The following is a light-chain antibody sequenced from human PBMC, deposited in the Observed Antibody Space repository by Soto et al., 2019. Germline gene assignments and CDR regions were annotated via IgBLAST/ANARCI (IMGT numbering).Light chain of an antibody. Sequence: VLTQPPSGSGTPGQRVTISCSGSSSNIGSNTVNWYQQLPGTAPKLLIYSNNQRPSGVPDRFSGSKSGTSASLAISGLQSEDEADYYCAAWDDSLNGLYVFGTGTKVTVL. CDR1: SSNIGSNT. V-gene: IGLV1-44*01. CDR3: AAWDDSLNGLYV. J-gene: IGLJ1*01. CDR2: SNN.